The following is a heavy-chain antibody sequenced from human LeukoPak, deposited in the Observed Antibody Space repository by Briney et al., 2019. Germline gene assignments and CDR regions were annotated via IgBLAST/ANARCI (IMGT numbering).Heavy chain of an antibody. CDR1: RVTFSTYS. CDR3: TRRFDY. Sequence: PGGSLRLSCAPSRVTFSTYSMNTVRHAPGKGLGRGSYIYTGTSTIYYADSVKGGFTISKDNAKTSLYLQMNSLRTEDTAVYYCTRRFDYWGQGTLVTVSS. CDR2: IYTGTSTI. V-gene: IGHV3-48*01. J-gene: IGHJ4*02.